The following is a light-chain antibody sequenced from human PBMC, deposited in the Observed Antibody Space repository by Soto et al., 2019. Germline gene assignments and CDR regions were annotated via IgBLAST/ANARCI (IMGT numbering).Light chain of an antibody. V-gene: IGKV1-5*01. CDR1: QTINSW. CDR2: DAS. J-gene: IGKJ5*01. CDR3: QQLSSYPIT. Sequence: DIQMTQSPSTLSASVGDRVTITCRASQTINSWLAWYQQKPGKAPKVLIFDASSLKTGVPSRFSGSGSGTDFTLTISSLQPEDFATYYCQQLSSYPITFGQGTRLEIK.